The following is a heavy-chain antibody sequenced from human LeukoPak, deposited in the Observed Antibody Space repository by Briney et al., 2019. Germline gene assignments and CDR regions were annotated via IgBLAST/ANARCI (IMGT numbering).Heavy chain of an antibody. CDR3: AILTYYDFWSGYYTDFDY. CDR1: GYTFTSYG. CDR2: ISAYNGNT. Sequence: ASVKVSCKASGYTFTSYGISWVRQAPGQGLEWMGWISAYNGNTNYAQKLQGRVTMTADTSTSTAYMELRSLRSDDTAVYYCAILTYYDFWSGYYTDFDYWGLGTLVTVSS. J-gene: IGHJ4*02. D-gene: IGHD3-3*01. V-gene: IGHV1-18*01.